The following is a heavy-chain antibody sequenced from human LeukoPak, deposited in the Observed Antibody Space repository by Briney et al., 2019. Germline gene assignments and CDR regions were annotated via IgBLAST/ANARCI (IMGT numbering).Heavy chain of an antibody. CDR2: INTDGSST. CDR3: ARTYDFWSGYSYHYYYYMDV. V-gene: IGHV3-74*01. J-gene: IGHJ6*03. Sequence: GGTLRLSCAASGFTFSSYWMHWVRQAPGKGLVWVSRINTDGSSTSYADSVKGRFTISRDNAKNTLYLQMNSLRAEDTAVYYCARTYDFWSGYSYHYYYYMDVWGKGTTVTVSS. D-gene: IGHD3-3*01. CDR1: GFTFSSYW.